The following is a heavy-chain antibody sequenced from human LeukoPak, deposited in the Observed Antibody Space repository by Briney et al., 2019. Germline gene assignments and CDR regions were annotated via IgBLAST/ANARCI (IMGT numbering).Heavy chain of an antibody. Sequence: SVKVSCKASGYTFTSYAMHWVRQAPGQRLEWMGWINAGNGNTKYSQKFQGRVTITRDTSASTAYMELSSLRSEDTAVYYCASQARGYCSGGSCYRWFDPWGQGTLVTVSS. D-gene: IGHD2-15*01. CDR1: GYTFTSYA. J-gene: IGHJ5*02. CDR2: INAGNGNT. CDR3: ASQARGYCSGGSCYRWFDP. V-gene: IGHV1-3*01.